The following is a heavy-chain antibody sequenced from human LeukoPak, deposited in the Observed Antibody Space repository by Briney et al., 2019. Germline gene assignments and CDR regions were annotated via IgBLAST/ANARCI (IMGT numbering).Heavy chain of an antibody. CDR2: ISSSGGNT. Sequence: PGGSLRLSCAASGLTFSSYAMSWVRQAPGRGLEWVSEISSSGGNTYYGDSVKGRFTISRDNAKNTLYLQMNSLRAEDTAVYYCAKVYSSSFHYYYYGMDVWGQGTTVTVSS. J-gene: IGHJ6*02. CDR3: AKVYSSSFHYYYYGMDV. CDR1: GLTFSSYA. V-gene: IGHV3-23*01. D-gene: IGHD6-6*01.